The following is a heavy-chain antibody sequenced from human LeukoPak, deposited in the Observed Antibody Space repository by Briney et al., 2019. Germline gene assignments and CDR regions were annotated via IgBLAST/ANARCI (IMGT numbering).Heavy chain of an antibody. Sequence: GGSLRLSCAASGFTFSSYAMSWVRQAPGKGLEWVSAISGSGGSTYYADSVKGRFTISRHNSKTTLYLQMNSLRAEDTAVYYCAKVSAKWELGYYFDYWGQGTLVTVSS. J-gene: IGHJ4*02. CDR1: GFTFSSYA. V-gene: IGHV3-23*01. CDR2: ISGSGGST. CDR3: AKVSAKWELGYYFDY. D-gene: IGHD1-26*01.